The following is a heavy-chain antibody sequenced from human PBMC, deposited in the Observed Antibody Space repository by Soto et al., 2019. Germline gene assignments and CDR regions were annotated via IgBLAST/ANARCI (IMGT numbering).Heavy chain of an antibody. J-gene: IGHJ4*02. V-gene: IGHV4-39*01. CDR3: ASNLDGEQLALDY. CDR2: IYYSGST. Sequence: SETLSLTCTVSGGSISSSSYYWGWIRQPPGKGLEWIGSIYYSGSTYYNPSLKSRVTISVDTSKNQFSLKLSSVTAADTAVYYCASNLDGEQLALDYWGQGTLVTVSS. D-gene: IGHD6-6*01. CDR1: GGSISSSSYY.